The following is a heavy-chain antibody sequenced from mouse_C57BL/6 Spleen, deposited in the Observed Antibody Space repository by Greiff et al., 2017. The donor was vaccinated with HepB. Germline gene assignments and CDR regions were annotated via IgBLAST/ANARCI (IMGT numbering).Heavy chain of an antibody. CDR1: GYTFTSYW. D-gene: IGHD4-1*01. J-gene: IGHJ2*01. V-gene: IGHV1-50*01. CDR3: ARKETGTDYFDY. Sequence: VQLQQPGAELVKPGASVKLSCKASGYTFTSYWMQWVKQRPGQGLEWIGEIDPSDSYTNYNQKFKGKATLTVDTSSSTAYMQLSSLTSEDSAVYYCARKETGTDYFDYWGQGTTLTVSS. CDR2: IDPSDSYT.